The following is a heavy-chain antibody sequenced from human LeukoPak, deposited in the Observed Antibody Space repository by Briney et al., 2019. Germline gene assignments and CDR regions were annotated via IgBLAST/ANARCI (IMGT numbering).Heavy chain of an antibody. Sequence: GGCLRHSCLSSGLAIGGFGMHWVGQAPVRGPEWVSLISGDGVSTFFAASVKGRFSISKDNSKNSLFLEMSSLRTEDTAMYYCARESGKFDYWGQGTLVAVSS. J-gene: IGHJ4*02. CDR2: ISGDGVST. CDR3: ARESGKFDY. CDR1: GLAIGGFG. V-gene: IGHV3-43*02.